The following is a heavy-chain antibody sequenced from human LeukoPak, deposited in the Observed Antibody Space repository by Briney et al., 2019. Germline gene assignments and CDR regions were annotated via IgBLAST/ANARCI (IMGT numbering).Heavy chain of an antibody. V-gene: IGHV4-4*02. CDR1: GGSLSSSHW. Sequence: SETLSLTCAVSGGSLSSSHWWTWVRQPPGKALEWIGEVYHSGSTNYNPSLKSRLTISVDESKNDFSLRLTSVTAADTAVYFCARSRVLGVAVAGLDYWGQGILVTVSS. J-gene: IGHJ4*02. D-gene: IGHD6-19*01. CDR3: ARSRVLGVAVAGLDY. CDR2: VYHSGST.